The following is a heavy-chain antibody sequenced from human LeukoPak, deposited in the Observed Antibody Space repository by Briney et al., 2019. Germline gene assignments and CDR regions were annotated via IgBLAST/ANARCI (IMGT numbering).Heavy chain of an antibody. CDR3: ARERGMVRGVPHGMDV. V-gene: IGHV1-3*01. CDR1: GYTFTSYA. D-gene: IGHD3-10*01. J-gene: IGHJ6*02. CDR2: INAGNGNT. Sequence: ASVKVSCKASGYTFTSYAMHWVRQAPGQRLEWMGWINAGNGNTKYSQKFQGRVTITRDTSASTAYMELSSLRSEDTAVYYCARERGMVRGVPHGMDVWGQGTTVTVSS.